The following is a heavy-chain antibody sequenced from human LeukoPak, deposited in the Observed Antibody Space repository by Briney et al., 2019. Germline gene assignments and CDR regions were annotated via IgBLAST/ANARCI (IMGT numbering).Heavy chain of an antibody. D-gene: IGHD2-2*01. CDR2: IYYSGST. Sequence: SETLSLTCTVSGGSISSSSYYWGWIRQPPAKGLEWMGSIYYSGSTYYNPSLKSRVTISVDTSKNQFSLKLSSVTAADTAVYYCARRHHCSSTSCYVNFDYWGQGTLVTVSS. J-gene: IGHJ4*02. CDR1: GGSISSSSYY. CDR3: ARRHHCSSTSCYVNFDY. V-gene: IGHV4-39*01.